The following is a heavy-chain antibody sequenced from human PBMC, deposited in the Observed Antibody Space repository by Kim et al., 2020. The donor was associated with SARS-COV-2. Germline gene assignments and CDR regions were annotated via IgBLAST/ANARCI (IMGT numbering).Heavy chain of an antibody. D-gene: IGHD3-3*01. CDR2: ISYDGSNK. V-gene: IGHV3-30-3*01. CDR1: GFTFSSYA. CDR3: ARGRSLEWLTYSLGAFD. J-gene: IGHJ3*02. Sequence: GGSLRLSCAASGFTFSSYAMHWVRQAPGKGLEWVAVISYDGSNKYYADSVKGRFTISRDNSKNTLYLQMNSLRAEDTALYYCARGRSLEWLTYSLGAFD.